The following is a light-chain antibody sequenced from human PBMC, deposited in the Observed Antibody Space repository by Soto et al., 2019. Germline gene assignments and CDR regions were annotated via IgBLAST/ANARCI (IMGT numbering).Light chain of an antibody. CDR1: SSDVGAYNY. J-gene: IGLJ2*01. CDR3: SSYTGTTTVV. V-gene: IGLV2-14*03. Sequence: QSALTQPASVSGSPGQSITISCTGTSSDVGAYNYISWYQRHPGKAPKILIYDVTNRPSGVSNRFSGSKSGNTASLTISGLQAEDEADYYCSSYTGTTTVVFGGGTKLTVL. CDR2: DVT.